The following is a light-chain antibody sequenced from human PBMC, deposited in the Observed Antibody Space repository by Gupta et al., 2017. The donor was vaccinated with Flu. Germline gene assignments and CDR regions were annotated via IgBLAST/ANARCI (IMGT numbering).Light chain of an antibody. Sequence: DIQMTQSPSSLSASAGDRVTITCRASQSIMTYLNWYQHKPGKAPKLLIYAVSNLQNGVPSRFSASGSGTDFTLSISSLQPEDFATYFCQQSDSSPQTFGQGTKVEVK. CDR2: AVS. CDR1: QSIMTY. V-gene: IGKV1-39*01. J-gene: IGKJ1*01. CDR3: QQSDSSPQT.